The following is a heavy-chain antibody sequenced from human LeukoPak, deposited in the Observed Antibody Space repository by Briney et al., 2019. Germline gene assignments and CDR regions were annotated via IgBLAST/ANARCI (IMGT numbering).Heavy chain of an antibody. Sequence: GGSLRLSCAASGFTFSSYEMNWVRQAPGKGLEWVSYISSSGSTIYYADSVKGRFTISRDNAKNSLYLQMSSLRAEDTAVYYCARLGVRGVIGSGYWGQGTLVTVSS. V-gene: IGHV3-48*03. CDR1: GFTFSSYE. CDR3: ARLGVRGVIGSGY. D-gene: IGHD3-10*01. J-gene: IGHJ4*02. CDR2: ISSSGSTI.